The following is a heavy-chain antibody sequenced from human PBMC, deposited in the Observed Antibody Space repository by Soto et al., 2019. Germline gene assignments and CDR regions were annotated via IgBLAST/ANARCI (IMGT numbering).Heavy chain of an antibody. Sequence: HGESLKISCKGPGYSFTSYWIGWVRQMPGKGLEWMGIIYPGDSDTRYSPSFQGQVTISADKSISTAYLQWSSLKASDTAMYYCAGGGVRGVITRTRDYYGMDVWGQGTTVTVSS. D-gene: IGHD3-10*01. CDR3: AGGGVRGVITRTRDYYGMDV. V-gene: IGHV5-51*01. CDR2: IYPGDSDT. J-gene: IGHJ6*02. CDR1: GYSFTSYW.